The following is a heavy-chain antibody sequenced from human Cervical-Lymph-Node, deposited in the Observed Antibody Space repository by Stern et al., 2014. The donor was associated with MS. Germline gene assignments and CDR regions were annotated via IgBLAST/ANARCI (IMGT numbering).Heavy chain of an antibody. Sequence: QVQLVESGGGVVQPGRSLRLSCVASGFTFRNYAMHWVRQAPGKGLEWVAVTSDDGDKNYYADSVRGRFTVSRNNSKNTLYLQISSLRPDDTATYYCARSAHSDCWGQGSLVIVSS. V-gene: IGHV3-30-3*01. J-gene: IGHJ4*02. CDR1: GFTFRNYA. CDR3: ARSAHSDC. D-gene: IGHD3-3*02. CDR2: TSDDGDKN.